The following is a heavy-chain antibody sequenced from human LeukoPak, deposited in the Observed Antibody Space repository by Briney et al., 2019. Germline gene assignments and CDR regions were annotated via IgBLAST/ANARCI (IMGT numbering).Heavy chain of an antibody. CDR3: ARDGVRGNYQRYFDL. V-gene: IGHV3-66*01. CDR1: GFTVSTSY. CDR2: ISGGGAT. Sequence: GGSLRLSCAASGFTVSTSYMSWVRQAPGKGLEWVSAISGGGATFYADAVKGTFIISRDNSENTVYLEMNSLRPEDTAVYYCARDGVRGNYQRYFDLWGRGTLVTVS. J-gene: IGHJ2*01. D-gene: IGHD3-10*01.